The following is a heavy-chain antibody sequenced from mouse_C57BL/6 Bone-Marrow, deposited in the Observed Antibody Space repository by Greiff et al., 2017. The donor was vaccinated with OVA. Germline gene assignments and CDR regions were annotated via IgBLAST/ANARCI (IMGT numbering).Heavy chain of an antibody. V-gene: IGHV1-49*01. CDR1: YFAFMASA. Sequence: LQQSGAELVRPGSSVKLSCTDSYFAFMASAMHWVKQRPGHGLEWIGSFTMYSDATEYSENFKGKTTLTANTSSSTAYMELSSLTSEDSAVYYCARGRDYEIFYWGQGTTLTVSS. CDR2: FTMYSDAT. D-gene: IGHD2-4*01. CDR3: ARGRDYEIFY. J-gene: IGHJ2*01.